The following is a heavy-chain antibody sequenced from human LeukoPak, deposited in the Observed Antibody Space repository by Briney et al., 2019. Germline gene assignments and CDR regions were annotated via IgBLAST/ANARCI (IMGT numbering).Heavy chain of an antibody. J-gene: IGHJ5*02. Sequence: ASVKVSCKASGYTFTNYYIHWVRQAPGQGLECMGIINPSGGSTSYAQKFQGRVTMTRDMSTSTVYMELSSLRSEDSAVYYCARGGVGATTYVWFDPWGQGTLVTVSS. CDR2: INPSGGST. CDR1: GYTFTNYY. V-gene: IGHV1-46*01. D-gene: IGHD1-26*01. CDR3: ARGGVGATTYVWFDP.